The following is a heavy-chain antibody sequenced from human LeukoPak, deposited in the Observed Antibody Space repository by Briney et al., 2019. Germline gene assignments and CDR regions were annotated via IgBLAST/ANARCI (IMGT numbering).Heavy chain of an antibody. CDR2: INDSGGNT. CDR3: AKTSAGIRGGYFDY. CDR1: GFTFSSYA. J-gene: IGHJ4*02. D-gene: IGHD3-10*01. Sequence: PGGSLRLSCAASGFTFSSYAMSWVRQAPGKRLERVSLINDSGGNTYYADSVKGRFTISRDNSKNTLFLQMSSLRAEDTAVYYCAKTSAGIRGGYFDYWGQGTLVTVSS. V-gene: IGHV3-23*01.